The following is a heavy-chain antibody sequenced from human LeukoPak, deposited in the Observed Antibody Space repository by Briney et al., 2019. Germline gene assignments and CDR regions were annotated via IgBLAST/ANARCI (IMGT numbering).Heavy chain of an antibody. J-gene: IGHJ6*02. CDR3: ARDQRNRLERYYYGMDV. D-gene: IGHD1-1*01. CDR2: IYYSGST. CDR1: GGSISSSSYY. Sequence: PSETLSLTCTVSGGSISSSSYYWGWIRQPPGKGLEWIGSIYYSGSTYYNPSLKSRVTISVDTSKNQFSLKLSSVTAADTAVYYCARDQRNRLERYYYGMDVWGQGTTVTVSS. V-gene: IGHV4-39*07.